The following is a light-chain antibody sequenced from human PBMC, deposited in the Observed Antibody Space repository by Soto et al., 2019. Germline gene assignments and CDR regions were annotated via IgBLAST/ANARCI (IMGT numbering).Light chain of an antibody. J-gene: IGKJ3*01. Sequence: IQLTQSPSSLYASVGDRVSITCRASQDIKTYLAWYQQKQGKAPKLLISGTFTLQSGVPSRFNGSGSGTDFTLTISRLQPEEFATYYCQHLNNYPPFTFGPGPKVDLE. CDR3: QHLNNYPPFT. CDR1: QDIKTY. V-gene: IGKV1-9*01. CDR2: GTF.